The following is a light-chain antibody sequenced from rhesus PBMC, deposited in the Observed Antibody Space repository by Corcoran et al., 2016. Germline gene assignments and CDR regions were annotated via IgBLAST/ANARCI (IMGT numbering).Light chain of an antibody. CDR3: VQAIAFPYS. CDR2: EVS. V-gene: IGKV2-72*02. Sequence: DIVMTQTPLSLPVTPGEPASISCRSSQSLLHSGGKTYLYWYLQKPGQSPKLLFYEVSNRASGVPDRFSGRGSGTDFTLISSRVEAEDVGVYCCVQAIAFPYSFGQGTKVEIK. CDR1: QSLLHSGGKTY. J-gene: IGKJ2*01.